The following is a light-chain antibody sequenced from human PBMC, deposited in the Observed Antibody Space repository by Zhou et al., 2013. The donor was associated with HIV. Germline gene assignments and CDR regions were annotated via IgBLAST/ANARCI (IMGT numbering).Light chain of an antibody. J-gene: IGKJ1*01. CDR2: HAS. CDR1: QSVGSN. V-gene: IGKV3-15*01. Sequence: EIVMTQSPATLSVSPGERATLSCRASQSVGSNLAWYQQKPGQAPRLLIYHASTRATGIPARFSGSGSGTEFTLTISSVLSEDFATYYCQQCDSYPWTFGQGTKVEIK. CDR3: QQCDSYPWT.